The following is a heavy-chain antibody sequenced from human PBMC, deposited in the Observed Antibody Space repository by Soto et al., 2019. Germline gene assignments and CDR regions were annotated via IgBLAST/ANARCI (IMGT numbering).Heavy chain of an antibody. V-gene: IGHV4-30-4*01. CDR1: GGSISSGDYY. J-gene: IGHJ6*02. CDR2: IYYSGST. CDR3: ASKRSYYYYGMDV. Sequence: PSETLSLTCTVSGGSISSGDYYWSWICQPPGKGLEWIGYIYYSGSTYYNPSLKSRVTISVDTSKNQFSLKLSSVTAADTAVYYCASKRSYYYYGMDVWGQGTTVTVSS.